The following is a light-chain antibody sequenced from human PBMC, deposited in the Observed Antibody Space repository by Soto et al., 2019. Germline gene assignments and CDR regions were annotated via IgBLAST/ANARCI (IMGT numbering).Light chain of an antibody. J-gene: IGKJ2*01. Sequence: IVMTQTPLSLPVAPGEPASISCRSSQSLFDTEDGGTYLDWYLHKPWQSPQLLIYTISYRTSGVPDRFSGSASGTDFTLNISRVEAEDVGTYYCMQRLDFPFTFGQGTKLEIK. CDR3: MQRLDFPFT. CDR2: TIS. CDR1: QSLFDTEDGGTY. V-gene: IGKV2-40*01.